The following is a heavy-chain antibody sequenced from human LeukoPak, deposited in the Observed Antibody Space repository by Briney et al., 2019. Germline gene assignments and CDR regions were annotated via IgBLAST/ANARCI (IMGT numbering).Heavy chain of an antibody. CDR2: IYFPGHT. D-gene: IGHD2/OR15-2a*01. CDR1: GGSISGDY. Sequence: SETLPLTCTVSGGSISGDYWSWIRQSPGKELELIGYIYFPGHTNYKPSLRSRVTISGDTSKNVFSLTLNSVTAADTAIYYCARQGGTYFPHFDVWGPGTLVTVSS. V-gene: IGHV4-59*08. CDR3: ARQGGTYFPHFDV. J-gene: IGHJ4*02.